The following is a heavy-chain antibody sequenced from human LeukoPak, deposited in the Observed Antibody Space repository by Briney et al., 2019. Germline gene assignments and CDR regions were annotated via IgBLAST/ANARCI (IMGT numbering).Heavy chain of an antibody. J-gene: IGHJ4*02. CDR3: AVGGAARRFDY. V-gene: IGHV4-61*02. CDR2: IYTSGST. CDR1: GGSISSGSYY. D-gene: IGHD6-6*01. Sequence: SETLSLTCTVSGGSISSGSYYWRWIRQPAGKGLEWIGRIYTSGSTNYNPSLKSRVTISVDTSKNQFSLKLSSVTAADTAVYYCAVGGAARRFDYWGQGTLVTVSS.